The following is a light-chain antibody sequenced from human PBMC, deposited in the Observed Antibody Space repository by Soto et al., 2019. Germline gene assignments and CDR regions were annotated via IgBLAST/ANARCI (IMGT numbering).Light chain of an antibody. CDR3: DSYSSSSTLVV. CDR2: EVT. CDR1: SNDVGGYNS. V-gene: IGLV2-14*01. Sequence: QSVLTQPASASGSPGQSITISCTGTSNDVGGYNSVSWYQQHPGEAPKLIIYEVTHRPSGVSNRFSGSKSGNTASLTISGLQAEDEADYYCDSYSSSSTLVVFGGGTKLTVL. J-gene: IGLJ2*01.